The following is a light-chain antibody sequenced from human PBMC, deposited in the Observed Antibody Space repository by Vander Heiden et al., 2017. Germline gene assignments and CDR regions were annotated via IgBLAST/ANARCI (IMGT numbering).Light chain of an antibody. Sequence: QSALTQPASVSGSPGQSITISCTGTSSDVGGYNYLSWYHQHPGKAPKLMIYEVSNRPSGVSNRFSGSKSGNTAALTISGLQAEDEADYYCSSYTSSSTLGVVFGGGTKMTVL. J-gene: IGLJ2*01. CDR2: EVS. V-gene: IGLV2-14*01. CDR3: SSYTSSSTLGVV. CDR1: SSDVGGYNY.